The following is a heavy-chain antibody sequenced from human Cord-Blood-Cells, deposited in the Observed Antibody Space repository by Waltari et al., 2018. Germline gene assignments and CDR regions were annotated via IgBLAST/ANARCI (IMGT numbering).Heavy chain of an antibody. Sequence: QVQLQESGPGLVKPSQTLSLTCTVSGGSISSGGYYWSWIRQHPGQGLEWIGYIYYSGSTYYNPSLKSRVTISVDTSKNQFSLKLSSVTAADTAVYYCAREVGPYCSSTSCFYFDYWGQGTLVTVSS. D-gene: IGHD2-2*01. CDR3: AREVGPYCSSTSCFYFDY. CDR1: GGSISSGGYY. J-gene: IGHJ4*02. V-gene: IGHV4-31*03. CDR2: IYYSGST.